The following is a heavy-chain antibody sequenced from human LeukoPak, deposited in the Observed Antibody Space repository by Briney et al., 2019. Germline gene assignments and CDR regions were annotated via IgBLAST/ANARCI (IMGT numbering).Heavy chain of an antibody. Sequence: SETLSLTRTVSGGSISSYYWSWIRQPPGKGLEWIGYIYYSGSTNYNPSLKSRVTISVDTSKNQFSLKLSSVTAADTAVYYCARAEERGLPQFWGQGTLVTVSS. V-gene: IGHV4-59*08. J-gene: IGHJ4*02. D-gene: IGHD2-21*01. CDR3: ARAEERGLPQF. CDR1: GGSISSYY. CDR2: IYYSGST.